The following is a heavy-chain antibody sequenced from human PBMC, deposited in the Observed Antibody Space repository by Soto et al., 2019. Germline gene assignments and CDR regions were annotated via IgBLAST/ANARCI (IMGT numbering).Heavy chain of an antibody. CDR3: ARHPKRLGYCSGGSCPGNNWFDP. D-gene: IGHD2-15*01. J-gene: IGHJ5*02. CDR2: ISAYNGNT. CDR1: GYTFTSYG. V-gene: IGHV1-18*01. Sequence: ASVKVSCKASGYTFTSYGISWVRQAPGQGLEWMGWISAYNGNTNYAQKLQGRVTMTTDTSTSTADMELRSLRSDDTAVYYCARHPKRLGYCSGGSCPGNNWFDPWGQGTLVTVSS.